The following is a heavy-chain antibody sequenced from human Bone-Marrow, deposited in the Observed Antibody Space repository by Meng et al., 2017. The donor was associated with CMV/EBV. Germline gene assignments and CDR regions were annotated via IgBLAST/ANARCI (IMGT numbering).Heavy chain of an antibody. CDR3: ARDGIAYSSSSGFDY. CDR1: GGSISSHY. CDR2: IYYSGST. Sequence: SETLSLTCSVSGGSISSHYWSWIRQPPGKGLEWIGNIYYSGSTNYNPSLKSRVTISADTSKNQFSLKLSSVTAADTAVYYCARDGIAYSSSSGFDYWGQGTRVTVSS. J-gene: IGHJ4*02. V-gene: IGHV4-59*11. D-gene: IGHD6-6*01.